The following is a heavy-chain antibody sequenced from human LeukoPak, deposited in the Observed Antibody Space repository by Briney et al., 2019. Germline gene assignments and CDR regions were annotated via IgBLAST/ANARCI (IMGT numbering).Heavy chain of an antibody. V-gene: IGHV1-18*01. J-gene: IGHJ4*02. Sequence: ASVTVSCKASGYTFTSYGISWVRQAPGQGLEWMGWISAYNGNTNYAQKLQGRVTMTTDTSTSTAYMELRSLRSDDTAVYYCARGINVLLWFGELPNRDYWGQGTLVTVSS. CDR1: GYTFTSYG. CDR3: ARGINVLLWFGELPNRDY. CDR2: ISAYNGNT. D-gene: IGHD3-10*01.